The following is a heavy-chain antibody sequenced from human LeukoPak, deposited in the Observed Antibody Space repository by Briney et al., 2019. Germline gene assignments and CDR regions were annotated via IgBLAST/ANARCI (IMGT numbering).Heavy chain of an antibody. CDR3: ARQGDTGSWYFDY. CDR1: GFTFTYYA. Sequence: GGSLRLSCAVSGFTFTYYAMHWVRQAPGKGLEWVAVISHDGSNQQYADSVKGQVTISRDNSKSTLYLQMDSLRAGDTAVCYCARQGDTGSWYFDYWGQGTLVTVSS. J-gene: IGHJ4*02. D-gene: IGHD2-21*02. CDR2: ISHDGSNQ. V-gene: IGHV3-30-3*01.